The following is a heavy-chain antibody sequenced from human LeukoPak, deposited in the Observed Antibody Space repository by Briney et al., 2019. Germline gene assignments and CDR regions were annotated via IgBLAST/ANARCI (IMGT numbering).Heavy chain of an antibody. V-gene: IGHV4-4*07. Sequence: PSETLSLTCTVSGGSIGWDYWSWIRQSGWKGLEWIGRIYKSGSTNYNPSFRSRVTMSVDTSKNQFSLNVTSVTAADTAVYYCAREEYFQDSNGYSYYFHSWGQGSLVTVSS. CDR2: IYKSGST. J-gene: IGHJ4*02. CDR1: GGSIGWDY. CDR3: AREEYFQDSNGYSYYFHS. D-gene: IGHD3-22*01.